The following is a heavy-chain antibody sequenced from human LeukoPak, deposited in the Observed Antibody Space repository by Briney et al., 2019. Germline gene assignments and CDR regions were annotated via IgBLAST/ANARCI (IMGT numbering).Heavy chain of an antibody. Sequence: GGSLRLSCAASGFTVSSNYMSWVRQAPGKGLEWVANIKQDGSEKYYVDSVKGRFTISRDNAKNSLYLQMNSLRAEDTAVYYCARTGYYDFWSGQYDGAFDIWGQGTMVTVSS. J-gene: IGHJ3*02. V-gene: IGHV3-7*01. CDR1: GFTVSSNY. CDR2: IKQDGSEK. CDR3: ARTGYYDFWSGQYDGAFDI. D-gene: IGHD3-3*01.